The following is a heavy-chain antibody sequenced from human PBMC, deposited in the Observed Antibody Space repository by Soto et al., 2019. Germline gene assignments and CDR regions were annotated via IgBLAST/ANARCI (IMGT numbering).Heavy chain of an antibody. D-gene: IGHD6-13*01. CDR1: GYTFTSYY. CDR3: ARDLSAAGLGNWFDP. J-gene: IGHJ5*02. V-gene: IGHV1-46*01. CDR2: INPSGGST. Sequence: RASVKVSCKASGYTFTSYYMHWVRQAPGQGLEWMGIINPSGGSTSYAQKFQGRVTMTRDTSTSTVYMELSSLRSEDTAVYYCARDLSAAGLGNWFDPWGQGTLVTVSS.